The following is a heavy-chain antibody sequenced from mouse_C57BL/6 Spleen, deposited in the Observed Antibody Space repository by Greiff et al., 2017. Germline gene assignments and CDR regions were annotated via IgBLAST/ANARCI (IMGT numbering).Heavy chain of an antibody. CDR3: ARGYDGLAY. CDR2: ISDGGSYT. J-gene: IGHJ3*01. V-gene: IGHV5-4*01. Sequence: EVHLVESGGGLVKPGGSLKLSCAASGFTFSSYAMSWVRQTPEKRLEWVATISDGGSYTYYPDNVKGRFTISRDNAKNNLYLQMSHLKSEDTAMYYCARGYDGLAYWGQGTLVTVSA. D-gene: IGHD2-3*01. CDR1: GFTFSSYA.